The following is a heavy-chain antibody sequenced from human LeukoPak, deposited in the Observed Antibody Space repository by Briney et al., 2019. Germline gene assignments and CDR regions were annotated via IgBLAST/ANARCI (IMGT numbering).Heavy chain of an antibody. J-gene: IGHJ5*02. V-gene: IGHV4-30-4*01. CDR3: ARYSSGWYEGGWFDP. CDR1: GGSISSGDYY. D-gene: IGHD6-19*01. Sequence: SQTLSLTCTVSGGSISSGDYYWSWIRQPPGKGLEWIGYIYYSGSTYYNPSLKSRVTISVDTSKNQFSLKLSSVTAADTAVYYCARYSSGWYEGGWFDPWGQGTLVTVSS. CDR2: IYYSGST.